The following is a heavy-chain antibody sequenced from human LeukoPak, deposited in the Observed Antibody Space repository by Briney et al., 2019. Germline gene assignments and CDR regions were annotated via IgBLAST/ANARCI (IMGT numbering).Heavy chain of an antibody. Sequence: SETLSLTCTVSGGSITHYYWTWIRQPPGKTLEWIGYSYYSGSTKYNPSLKSRVTISVDTSNNQFSLNLRSVTAADTAVYYCARSRDNYYDSSGYYDAFDIWGQGTMVTVSS. D-gene: IGHD3-22*01. CDR2: SYYSGST. V-gene: IGHV4-59*01. CDR1: GGSITHYY. J-gene: IGHJ3*02. CDR3: ARSRDNYYDSSGYYDAFDI.